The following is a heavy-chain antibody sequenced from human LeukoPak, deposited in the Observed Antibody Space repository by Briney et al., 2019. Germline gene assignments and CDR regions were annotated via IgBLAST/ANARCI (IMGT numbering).Heavy chain of an antibody. D-gene: IGHD4-11*01. J-gene: IGHJ6*03. CDR1: GGTFSSYA. V-gene: IGHV1-46*01. CDR3: ARERKSRGLHRGGYYYYMDV. CDR2: INPSGGST. Sequence: ASVKVSCKASGGTFSSYAISWVRQAPGQGLEWMGIINPSGGSTSYAQKFQGRVTMTRDMSTSTVYMELSSLRSEDTAVYYCARERKSRGLHRGGYYYYMDVWGKGTTVTVSS.